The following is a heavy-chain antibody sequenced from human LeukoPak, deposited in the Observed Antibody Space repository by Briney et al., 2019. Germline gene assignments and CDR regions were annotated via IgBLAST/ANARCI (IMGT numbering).Heavy chain of an antibody. CDR2: ISGSGSTI. D-gene: IGHD2-2*01. CDR1: GFTFSDYY. CDR3: ASVTYCSSTQCWDY. V-gene: IGHV3-11*04. J-gene: IGHJ4*02. Sequence: GGSLRLSCAASGFTFSDYYMSWIRQAPGKGLDWVSYISGSGSTIYYADSVKGRFTVSRDNAKNSLYLQMNSLRAEDTAVYYCASVTYCSSTQCWDYWGQGTLDTVSS.